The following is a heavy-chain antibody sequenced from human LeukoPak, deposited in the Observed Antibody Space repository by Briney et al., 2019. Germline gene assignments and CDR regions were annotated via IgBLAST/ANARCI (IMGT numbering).Heavy chain of an antibody. J-gene: IGHJ4*02. V-gene: IGHV3-23*01. CDR3: AKTVSGTLNSSGY. CDR2: ISGSGGST. CDR1: GFTFSSHV. D-gene: IGHD1-20*01. Sequence: GGSLSLSCAASGFTFSSHVMTWVRQAPGKGLEWVSAISGSGGSTYYADSVKGRFTISRDNSKNTLYLQKNSLRAEDTAVYYCAKTVSGTLNSSGYWGQGTLVTVSS.